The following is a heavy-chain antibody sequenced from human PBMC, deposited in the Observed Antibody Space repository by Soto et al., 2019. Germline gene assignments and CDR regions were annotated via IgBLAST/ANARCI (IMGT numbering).Heavy chain of an antibody. CDR1: GFTFSSYS. Sequence: PGGSLKLSSAASGFTFSSYSMIGVLQAPGKGLEWVSGISGNSGSTYYADSVKGRFTISRDNSQNTVYLQMNTLRAEDTAVFYCAKAGQVGPTPFLDSWGQGTLVTVSS. CDR3: AKAGQVGPTPFLDS. V-gene: IGHV3-23*01. D-gene: IGHD1-26*01. J-gene: IGHJ4*02. CDR2: ISGNSGST.